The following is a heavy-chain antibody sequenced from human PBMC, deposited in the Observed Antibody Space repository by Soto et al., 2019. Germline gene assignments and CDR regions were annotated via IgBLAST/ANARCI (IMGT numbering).Heavy chain of an antibody. V-gene: IGHV4-59*08. CDR1: GGSISSYY. Sequence: SETLSLTCTVSGGSISSYYWSWIRQPPGKGLEWIGYIYYSGSTNYNPSLKSRVTISVDTSKNQFSLKLSSVTAADTAVYYCASYTSDGDYPGGWFDPWGQGTLVTVSS. CDR3: ASYTSDGDYPGGWFDP. D-gene: IGHD4-17*01. CDR2: IYYSGST. J-gene: IGHJ5*02.